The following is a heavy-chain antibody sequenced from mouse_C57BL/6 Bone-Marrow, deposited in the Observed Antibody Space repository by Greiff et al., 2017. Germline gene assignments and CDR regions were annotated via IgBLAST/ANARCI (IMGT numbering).Heavy chain of an antibody. D-gene: IGHD6-5*01. CDR3: ASSLYYYAMDY. CDR2: IWSGGST. Sequence: VQLQESGPGLVQPSQSLSITCTVSGFSLTSYGVHWVRQSPGKCLEWLGVIWSGGSTDYNAAFISRLSISKDNSKSQVFFKMNSLQADDTAIYYCASSLYYYAMDYWGQGTSVTVPS. V-gene: IGHV2-2*01. CDR1: GFSLTSYG. J-gene: IGHJ4*01.